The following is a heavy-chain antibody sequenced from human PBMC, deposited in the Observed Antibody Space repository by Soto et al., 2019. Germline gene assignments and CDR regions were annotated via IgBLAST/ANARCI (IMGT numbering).Heavy chain of an antibody. J-gene: IGHJ4*02. Sequence: QVQLVQSGAEVKKPGSSVKVSCKASGGTFSSYAISWVRQAPGQGLEWMGGIIPIFGTANYAQKFQGRVTITADESTSTAYIELSSLRSEHTALYYCARTRGYCISTSCYGDYWGQGTLVTVIS. CDR2: IIPIFGTA. V-gene: IGHV1-69*12. CDR1: GGTFSSYA. D-gene: IGHD2-2*01. CDR3: ARTRGYCISTSCYGDY.